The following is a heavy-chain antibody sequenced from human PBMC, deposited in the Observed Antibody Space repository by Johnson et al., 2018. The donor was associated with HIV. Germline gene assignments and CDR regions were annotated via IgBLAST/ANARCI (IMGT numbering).Heavy chain of an antibody. CDR3: ASLGLDLLVKAPLSVVFDAFDI. CDR1: GFTFSDYY. J-gene: IGHJ3*02. V-gene: IGHV3-11*04. CDR2: ISSSGSTI. Sequence: VQLVESGGGLVKPGGSLRLSCAASGFTFSDYYMSWIRQAPGKGLEWVSYISSSGSTIYYADSVKGRFTISRDNSKNTLYLQMNSLRAEDTAVYYCASLGLDLLVKAPLSVVFDAFDIWGQGTMVTVSS. D-gene: IGHD3-16*01.